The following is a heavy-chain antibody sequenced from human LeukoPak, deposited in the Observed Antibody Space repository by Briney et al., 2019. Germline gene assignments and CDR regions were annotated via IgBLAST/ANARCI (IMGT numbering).Heavy chain of an antibody. CDR3: ARGRKYTSGYRVAELGSGYSDY. J-gene: IGHJ4*02. CDR1: GGSISSYY. D-gene: IGHD5-18*01. V-gene: IGHV4-59*01. Sequence: PSETLSLTCTVSGGSISSYYWSWIRQPPGKGLEWIGYSGSTNYNPSLKSRVTISVDTSKNQFSLKLSSVTAADTAVYYCARGRKYTSGYRVAELGSGYSDYWGQGTLVTVSS. CDR2: SGST.